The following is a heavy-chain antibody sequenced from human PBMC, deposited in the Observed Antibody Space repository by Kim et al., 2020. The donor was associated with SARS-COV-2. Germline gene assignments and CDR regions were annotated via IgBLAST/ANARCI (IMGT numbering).Heavy chain of an antibody. D-gene: IGHD4-4*01. CDR3: ARDMNPTVYDY. J-gene: IGHJ4*02. Sequence: KTKYTQKFQGEDTITRTTSANTAYMDLSSLTSEDTAIYYCARDMNPTVYDYWGQGTLVTVSS. CDR2: KT. V-gene: IGHV1-3*01.